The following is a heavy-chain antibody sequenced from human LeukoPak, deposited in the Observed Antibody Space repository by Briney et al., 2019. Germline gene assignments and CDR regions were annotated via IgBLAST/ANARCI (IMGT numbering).Heavy chain of an antibody. CDR1: GGTFSSYA. D-gene: IGHD4-17*01. Sequence: SVKVSCKASGGTFSSYAISWVRQAPGQGLEWMGGIIPIFGTANYAQKFQGRVTITTDESTSTAYMELSSLRSEDTAVYYCARDGTVTNGAFDYWGQGTLVTVSS. J-gene: IGHJ4*02. V-gene: IGHV1-69*05. CDR3: ARDGTVTNGAFDY. CDR2: IIPIFGTA.